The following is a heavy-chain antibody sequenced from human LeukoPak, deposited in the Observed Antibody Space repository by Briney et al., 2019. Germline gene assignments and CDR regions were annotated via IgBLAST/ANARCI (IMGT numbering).Heavy chain of an antibody. CDR3: ARKPHPDWSNDKNWLAP. J-gene: IGHJ5*02. D-gene: IGHD3-10*01. V-gene: IGHV3-23*01. CDR2: ISSNGGNT. Sequence: GGSLRLSCAASGFPFSIYAMSWVRQTPGKGLEWVSAISSNGGNTYYADSVKGRFTISRDNSMNTLYLQMNSLSVEDTAVYSCARKPHPDWSNDKNWLAPWGQGTLVTVSS. CDR1: GFPFSIYA.